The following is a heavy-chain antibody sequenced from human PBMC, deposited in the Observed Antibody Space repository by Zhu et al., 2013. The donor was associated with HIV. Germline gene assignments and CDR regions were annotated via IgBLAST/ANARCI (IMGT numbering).Heavy chain of an antibody. CDR3: AKEDDVTMAGSFWFEP. Sequence: QAQLVQSAAEVKKPGSSVKVSCKASGGKFNVYAINWVRQAPGQGLEWMGRSIPLFDSEDYAQNFRGRVTITADAVTRTVYMELSSLREDDTAVYYCAKEDDVTMAGSFWFEPWGRGTRVTVSS. D-gene: IGHD3-10*01. CDR2: SIPLFDSE. J-gene: IGHJ5*02. V-gene: IGHV1-69*01. CDR1: GGKFNVYA.